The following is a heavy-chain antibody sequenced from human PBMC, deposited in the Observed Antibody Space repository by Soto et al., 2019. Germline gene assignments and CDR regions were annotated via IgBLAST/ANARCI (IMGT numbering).Heavy chain of an antibody. D-gene: IGHD3-16*02. CDR2: LYSTGTL. CDR1: GDSVSYYT. V-gene: IGHV4-4*07. Sequence: SETLSLTCIVSGDSVSYYTWTWIRQPAGKTLEWIGRLYSTGTLTYNPTLKSRVTMSVDTSKNQLSLTLNSVTAADTAVYFCASENESYRSLDYWGQGTVVTVSS. CDR3: ASENESYRSLDY. J-gene: IGHJ4*02.